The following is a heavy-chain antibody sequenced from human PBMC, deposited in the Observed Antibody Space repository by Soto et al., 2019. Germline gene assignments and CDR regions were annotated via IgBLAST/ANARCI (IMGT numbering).Heavy chain of an antibody. D-gene: IGHD3-3*01. J-gene: IGHJ6*02. CDR2: INHSGST. CDR3: ARGVPTYYDFWSGYESNYYYGMDV. CDR1: GWSFSGYY. Sequence: ETLSLTSSVDGWSFSGYYWSWIRQPPGRGLDWIGEINHSGSTNYNPSLKSRVTISVDTSKNQFSLKLSSVTAADTAVYYCARGVPTYYDFWSGYESNYYYGMDVWGQGTTVTVSS. V-gene: IGHV4-34*01.